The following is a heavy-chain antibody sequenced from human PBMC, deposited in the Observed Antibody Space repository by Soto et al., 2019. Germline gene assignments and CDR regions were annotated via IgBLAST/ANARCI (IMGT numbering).Heavy chain of an antibody. V-gene: IGHV1-8*01. CDR3: ARGSHRDILTGYYREGVYYYYYGMDV. D-gene: IGHD3-9*01. CDR2: MNPNSGNT. CDR1: GYTFTSYD. J-gene: IGHJ6*02. Sequence: ASVKVSCKASGYTFTSYDINWVRQATGQGLEWMGWMNPNSGNTGYAQKFQGRVTMTRNTSISTAYMELSSLRSEDTAVYYCARGSHRDILTGYYREGVYYYYYGMDVWGQGTTVTVSS.